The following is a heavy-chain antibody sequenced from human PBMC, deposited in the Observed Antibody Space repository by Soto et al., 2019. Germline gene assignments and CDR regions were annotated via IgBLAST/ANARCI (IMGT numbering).Heavy chain of an antibody. Sequence: QVHLVQSGAEVKKPGASVKVSCKGSGYAFTTYGITWVRQAPGQGLEWMGGISAHDGNTNYARKRQGRATGTSDPSTSTAYMELRSLRSDDTAVYYCARGRYGDYWGQGALVTVSS. CDR2: ISAHDGNT. D-gene: IGHD1-1*01. V-gene: IGHV1-18*01. J-gene: IGHJ4*02. CDR3: ARGRYGDY. CDR1: GYAFTTYG.